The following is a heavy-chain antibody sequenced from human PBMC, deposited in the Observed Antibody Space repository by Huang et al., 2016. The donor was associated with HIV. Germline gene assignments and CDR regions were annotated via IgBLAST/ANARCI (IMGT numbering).Heavy chain of an antibody. CDR1: GGSFSGYQ. J-gene: IGHJ1*01. CDR2: IKHSGIA. CDR3: ARGLRFCRGGDCFPTHVQH. V-gene: IGHV4-34*02. Sequence: QVRLEHWGAGLLKPSETLSLPCAVYGGSFSGYQWTWIRQSPGKGLEWIGEIKHSGIATYNPALKTRVTRTGDMSKNQFSLKRTSLTVTDTAVYFCARGLRFCRGGDCFPTHVQHWSQG. D-gene: IGHD2-21*02.